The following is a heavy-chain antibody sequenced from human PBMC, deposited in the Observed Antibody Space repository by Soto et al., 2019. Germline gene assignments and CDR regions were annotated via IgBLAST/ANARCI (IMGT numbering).Heavy chain of an antibody. Sequence: PGGSLRLSCAASGFTFSSYWMSWVRQAPGKGLEWVANIKQDGSEKYYVDSVKGRFTISRDNAKNSLYLQMNSLRAEDTAVYYCARDLRYDFWSGYYTDDYWGQGTLVTVSS. J-gene: IGHJ4*02. CDR3: ARDLRYDFWSGYYTDDY. CDR1: GFTFSSYW. V-gene: IGHV3-7*05. CDR2: IKQDGSEK. D-gene: IGHD3-3*01.